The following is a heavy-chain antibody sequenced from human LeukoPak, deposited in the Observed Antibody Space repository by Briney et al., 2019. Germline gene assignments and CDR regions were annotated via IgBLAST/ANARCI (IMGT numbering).Heavy chain of an antibody. V-gene: IGHV4-38-2*02. D-gene: IGHD3-10*01. CDR2: IYHSGST. CDR3: LSGSYYYDY. Sequence: SETLSLTCTVSGYSISSGYYWGWIRQPPGKGLEWIGSIYHSGSTNYNPSLKSRVTMSVDTSKNQFSLKLSSVTAADTAVYYCLSGSYYYDYWGQGTLVTVSS. CDR1: GYSISSGYY. J-gene: IGHJ4*02.